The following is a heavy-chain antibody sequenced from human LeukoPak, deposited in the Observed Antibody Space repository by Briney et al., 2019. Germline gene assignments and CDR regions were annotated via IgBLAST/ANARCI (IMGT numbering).Heavy chain of an antibody. CDR2: ISSSSSYI. V-gene: IGHV3-21*04. D-gene: IGHD3-22*01. Sequence: GGSLRLSCAASGFTFSSYSMNWVRQAPGKGLEWVSSISSSSSYIYYADSVKGRFTISRDNAKNSLYLQMNSLRAEDTALYYCARDAEHYDSRPGGWGQGTMVTVSS. CDR1: GFTFSSYS. CDR3: ARDAEHYDSRPGG. J-gene: IGHJ3*01.